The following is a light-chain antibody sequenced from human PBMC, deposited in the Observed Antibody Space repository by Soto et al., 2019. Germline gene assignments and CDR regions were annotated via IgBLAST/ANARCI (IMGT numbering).Light chain of an antibody. Sequence: QSALTQPPSASGSPGQSVTISCTGTSSDVGGYNYVSWYQHHPGKAPKLMIHEVSKRPSGLPDRFSGSKSGNTASLTVSGLQAEDEADYYCSSYAGSNNFVVFGGGTKLTVL. CDR3: SSYAGSNNFVV. CDR1: SSDVGGYNY. J-gene: IGLJ2*01. CDR2: EVS. V-gene: IGLV2-8*01.